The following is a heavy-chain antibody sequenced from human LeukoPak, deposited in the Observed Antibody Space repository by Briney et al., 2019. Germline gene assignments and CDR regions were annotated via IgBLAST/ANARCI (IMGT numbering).Heavy chain of an antibody. CDR1: GGSINGTSYY. V-gene: IGHV4-39*01. J-gene: IGHJ4*02. CDR2: IYYSGTT. Sequence: SETLSLTCTVSGGSINGTSYYWGWVRQPPGKGLEWIRSIYYSGTTYNNPSLQSRVTMSVDTSKNQFSLKLSSVTAADTAVYYCARHKLTYYFDSWGQGTLVTVSS. D-gene: IGHD2-15*01. CDR3: ARHKLTYYFDS.